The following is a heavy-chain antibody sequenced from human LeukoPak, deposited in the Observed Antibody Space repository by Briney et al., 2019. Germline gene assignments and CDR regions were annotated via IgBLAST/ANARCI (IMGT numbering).Heavy chain of an antibody. CDR2: IYYSGST. J-gene: IGHJ5*02. V-gene: IGHV4-59*12. Sequence: SETLSLTCTVSGGSIRSYYWSWIRQPPGKGLEWIGYIYYSGSTNYNPSLKSRITISVDTSKNQFSLKLSSVTAADTAVYYCARLVKYGNYWGSRFDPWGQGTLVTVSS. CDR3: ARLVKYGNYWGSRFDP. CDR1: GGSIRSYY. D-gene: IGHD1-26*01.